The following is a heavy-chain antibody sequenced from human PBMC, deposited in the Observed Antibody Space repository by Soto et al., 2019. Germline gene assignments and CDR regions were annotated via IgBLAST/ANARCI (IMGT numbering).Heavy chain of an antibody. V-gene: IGHV4-34*01. CDR2: INHSGST. J-gene: IGHJ6*04. CDR1: GGSFSGYY. Sequence: SETLSLTCAVYGGSFSGYYWSWIRQPPGKGLEWIGEINHSGSTNYNPSLKSRVTISVDTSKNQFSLKLSSVTAADTAVYYCAAPYCSSTSCSIKTSRWMDVWGKGTTVTVSS. CDR3: AAPYCSSTSCSIKTSRWMDV. D-gene: IGHD2-2*01.